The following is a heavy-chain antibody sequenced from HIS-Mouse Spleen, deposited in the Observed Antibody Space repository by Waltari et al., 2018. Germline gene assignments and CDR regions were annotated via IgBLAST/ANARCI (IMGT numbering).Heavy chain of an antibody. CDR1: GGTFSSYA. V-gene: IGHV1-69*04. J-gene: IGHJ2*01. CDR2: IIPILGIA. CDR3: ARDLNYYGSGSYYWYFDL. D-gene: IGHD3-10*01. Sequence: QVQLVQSGAEVKKPGSSVKVSCKASGGTFSSYAISWVRQAPGQGLEWMGRIIPILGIANYAQEFQGRVTITADKSTSTAYMELSSLRSEDTAVYYCARDLNYYGSGSYYWYFDLWGRGTLVTVSS.